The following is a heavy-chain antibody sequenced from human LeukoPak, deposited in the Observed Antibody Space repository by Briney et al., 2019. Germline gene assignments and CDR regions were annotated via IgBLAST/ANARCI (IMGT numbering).Heavy chain of an antibody. J-gene: IGHJ6*03. CDR2: INTDGSST. V-gene: IGHV3-74*01. D-gene: IGHD3-3*01. Sequence: GGSLRLSCAASGFTFSSYWMHWVRQAPGKGLVWVSLINTDGSSTSYADSVKGRFTISRDNAKNTLYLQMNSLRAEDTAVYYCARVGITIFGVVSGHYYMDVWGKGTTVTVSS. CDR1: GFTFSSYW. CDR3: ARVGITIFGVVSGHYYMDV.